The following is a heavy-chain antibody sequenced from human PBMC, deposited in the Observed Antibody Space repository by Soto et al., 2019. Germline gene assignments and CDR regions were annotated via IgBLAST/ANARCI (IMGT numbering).Heavy chain of an antibody. CDR2: IIPISGTA. CDR1: GVTFSSYA. J-gene: IGHJ6*02. Sequence: QVQLVQSGAEVKQPGSSVKVSCKASGVTFSSYAISWVRQAPGQGLEWMGGIIPISGTANYAQKFQGRVTITADESTSTAYMELSSLRSEDTAVYYCARSQGSSTSLEIYYYYYYGMDVWGQGTMVTVSS. D-gene: IGHD2-2*01. V-gene: IGHV1-69*01. CDR3: ARSQGSSTSLEIYYYYYYGMDV.